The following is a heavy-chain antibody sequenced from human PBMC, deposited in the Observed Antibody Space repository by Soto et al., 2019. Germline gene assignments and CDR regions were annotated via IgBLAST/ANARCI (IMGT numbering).Heavy chain of an antibody. CDR2: VKSKADGGSG. V-gene: IGHV3-15*07. Sequence: PGGSLRLSCAASGFPFNNAWINWVRQVTGKGLEWVGRVKSKADGGSGDYAAPVKGRFVVSRDDSKDIVYLQMNSPKIEDTGVYYCTTDSRTTLPEIRFDYWGHGTQVTVSS. D-gene: IGHD1-26*01. CDR1: GFPFNNAW. CDR3: TTDSRTTLPEIRFDY. J-gene: IGHJ4*01.